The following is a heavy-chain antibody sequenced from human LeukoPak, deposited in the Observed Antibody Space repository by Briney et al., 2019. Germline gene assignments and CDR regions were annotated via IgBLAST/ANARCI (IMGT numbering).Heavy chain of an antibody. CDR2: INPNSGGT. CDR3: AREAPQDANYYYGMDV. J-gene: IGHJ6*02. V-gene: IGHV1-2*04. CDR1: GYTFTGYY. Sequence: ASVKVSCKASGYTFTGYYMHWVRQAPGQGLEWMGWINPNSGGTNYAQKFQGWVTMTRDTSISTAYMELSRLRSDDTAVYYCAREAPQDANYYYGMDVWGQGTTVTVSS. D-gene: IGHD2-8*01.